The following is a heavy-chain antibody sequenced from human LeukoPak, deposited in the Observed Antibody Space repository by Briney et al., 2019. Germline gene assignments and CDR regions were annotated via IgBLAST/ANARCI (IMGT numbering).Heavy chain of an antibody. CDR1: GFTFSSYS. D-gene: IGHD2-15*01. V-gene: IGHV3-21*01. J-gene: IGHJ6*03. CDR2: ISSSSSYI. CDR3: ARVSYCSGGSCYLQSYYYYYMDV. Sequence: GGSLRLSCAASGFTFSSYSMNWVRQAPGKGLEWVSSISSSSSYIYYADSVKGRFTISRDNAKNSLYLQMNSLRAEDTAVYYCARVSYCSGGSCYLQSYYYYYMDVWGKGTTVTISS.